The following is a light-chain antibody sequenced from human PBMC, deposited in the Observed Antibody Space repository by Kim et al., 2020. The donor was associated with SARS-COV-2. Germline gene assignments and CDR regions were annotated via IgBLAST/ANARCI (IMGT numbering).Light chain of an antibody. CDR1: QSVSSNY. V-gene: IGKV3-20*01. Sequence: PGERATLFCRASQSVSSNYLAWYQQRPGRAPRLLIYGASSRATGLPDRFSGSGSGSDFTLTISRLEPEDFAVYHCQQYDTSPYTFGQGTKLEI. CDR3: QQYDTSPYT. J-gene: IGKJ2*01. CDR2: GAS.